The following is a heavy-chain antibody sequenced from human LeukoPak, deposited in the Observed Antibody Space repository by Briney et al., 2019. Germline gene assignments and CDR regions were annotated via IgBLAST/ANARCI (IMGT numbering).Heavy chain of an antibody. V-gene: IGHV3-30*02. CDR2: IRYDGSNK. CDR3: ARDYDFWSGYYSPTRGYFGY. CDR1: GFTFSGSG. D-gene: IGHD3-3*01. Sequence: GGSLRLSCAASGFTFSGSGMHWVRQAPGKGLVWVTFIRYDGSNKYYADSVKGRFTISRDNSKNTLYLQMDSLRAEDTAVYYCARDYDFWSGYYSPTRGYFGYWGQGTLVTVSS. J-gene: IGHJ4*02.